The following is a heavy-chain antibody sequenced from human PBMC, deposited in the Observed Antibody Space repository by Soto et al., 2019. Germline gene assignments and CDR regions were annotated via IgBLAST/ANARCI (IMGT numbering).Heavy chain of an antibody. CDR1: GDSVDSSDYF. Sequence: PSDTLSLTCTFSGDSVDSSDYFWGWTRQSPGKGLEWIASIQYPGNTNYNPSLKSRVAISVDTSTNQFSLKLTSVSAADTAIYYCARYLGPTGVLDWGQGTLVTVS. D-gene: IGHD3-10*01. J-gene: IGHJ4*02. CDR2: IQYPGNT. CDR3: ARYLGPTGVLD. V-gene: IGHV4-39*01.